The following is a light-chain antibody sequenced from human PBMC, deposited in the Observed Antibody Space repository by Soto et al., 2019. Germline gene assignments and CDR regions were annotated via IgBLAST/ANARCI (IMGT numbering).Light chain of an antibody. V-gene: IGKV3-15*01. Sequence: EIVMTQSPATLSVSPGERATLSCRASQNVNSNLAWYQQKPGQAPRLLIYGASTRDTGVPARFSGSGSGTEFTLTISSLQPEDFATYFCQQVESYPSTFGGGTKVEIK. CDR1: QNVNSN. CDR3: QQVESYPST. CDR2: GAS. J-gene: IGKJ4*01.